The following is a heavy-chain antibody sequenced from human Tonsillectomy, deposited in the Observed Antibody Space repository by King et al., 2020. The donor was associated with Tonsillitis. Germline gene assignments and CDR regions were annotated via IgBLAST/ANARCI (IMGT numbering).Heavy chain of an antibody. V-gene: IGHV3-15*01. CDR2: IKTKGDGGTT. Sequence: VQLVESGGGLVKPGGSLRLSCAASGFTFSDAWMTWVRQAPGKGLEWVGLIKTKGDGGTTEYAAPVKGRFTISRDDSKNTLHLQMNSLKTEDTAVYYCTTSGSYPQSRDYWGQGTLVAISS. D-gene: IGHD1-26*01. J-gene: IGHJ4*02. CDR3: TTSGSYPQSRDY. CDR1: GFTFSDAW.